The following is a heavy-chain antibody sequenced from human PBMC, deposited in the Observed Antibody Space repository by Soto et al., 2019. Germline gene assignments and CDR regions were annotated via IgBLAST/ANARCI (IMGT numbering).Heavy chain of an antibody. CDR3: ARGTPPHIVATTLVDY. CDR1: GFTFSSYG. Sequence: PGGSLRLSCAASGFTFSSYGMHWVRQAPGKGLEWVAVIWYDGSNKYYADSVKGRFTISKDNSKNTLYLQMNSLRAEDTAVYYCARGTPPHIVATTLVDYWGQGTLVTVSS. CDR2: IWYDGSNK. V-gene: IGHV3-33*01. D-gene: IGHD5-12*01. J-gene: IGHJ4*02.